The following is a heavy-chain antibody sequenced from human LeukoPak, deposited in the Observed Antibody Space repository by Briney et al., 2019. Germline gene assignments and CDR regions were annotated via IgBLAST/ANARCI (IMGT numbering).Heavy chain of an antibody. CDR2: IYTSRST. D-gene: IGHD5-24*01. CDR1: GGSISSYY. CDR3: ARHESRRDGYNLGY. Sequence: SETLSLTCTVSGGSISSYYWSWIRQPPGKGLEWIGYIYTSRSTNYNPSLKSRVTISVDTSKNQFSLKLSSVTAADTAVYYCARHESRRDGYNLGYWGQGTLVTVSS. J-gene: IGHJ4*02. V-gene: IGHV4-4*09.